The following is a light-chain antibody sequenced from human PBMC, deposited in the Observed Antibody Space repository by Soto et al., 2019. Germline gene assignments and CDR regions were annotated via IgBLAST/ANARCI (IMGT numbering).Light chain of an antibody. CDR1: SSDVGGYNF. CDR3: SSYAGSNNFPYV. Sequence: QSALTQPPSASGALGRSGTISCTGTSSDVGGYNFVSWYQQHPGKAPKLMIYEVTKRPSGVPDHFSGSKSGNTASLTVSGLQAEDEADYYCSSYAGSNNFPYVFGTGTKVTVL. J-gene: IGLJ1*01. V-gene: IGLV2-8*01. CDR2: EVT.